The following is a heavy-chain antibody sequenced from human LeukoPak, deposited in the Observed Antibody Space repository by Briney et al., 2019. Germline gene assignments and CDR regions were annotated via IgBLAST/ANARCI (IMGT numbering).Heavy chain of an antibody. Sequence: SETLSLTCTVSGGSVRSDSYYWSWIRQPPGKGLEWIGSISYSGSTYYNPSLKSRVTMFVDMSNNQFSLKLRSVTAADTAVYYCARSYCSSTTCYAVGAFDVWGQGTMVTVSS. CDR3: ARSYCSSTTCYAVGAFDV. CDR2: ISYSGST. V-gene: IGHV4-39*01. D-gene: IGHD2-2*01. J-gene: IGHJ3*01. CDR1: GGSVRSDSYY.